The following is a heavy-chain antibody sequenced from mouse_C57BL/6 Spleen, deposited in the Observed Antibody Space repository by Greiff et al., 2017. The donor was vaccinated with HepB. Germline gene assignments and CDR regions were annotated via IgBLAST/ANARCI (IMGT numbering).Heavy chain of an antibody. Sequence: QVQLQQSGPELAKPGASVKISCKASGYAFSSSWMNWVKQRPGKGLEWIGRIYPGDGDTNYNGKFKGKATLTADKSSSTAYMQLSSLTSEDSAVYFCATLDPAMDYWGQGTSVTVSS. CDR2: IYPGDGDT. CDR1: GYAFSSSW. CDR3: ATLDPAMDY. J-gene: IGHJ4*01. V-gene: IGHV1-82*01. D-gene: IGHD2-10*02.